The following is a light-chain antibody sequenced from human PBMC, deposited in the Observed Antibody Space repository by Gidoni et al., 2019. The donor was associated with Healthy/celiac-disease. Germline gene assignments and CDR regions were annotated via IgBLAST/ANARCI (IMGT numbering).Light chain of an antibody. V-gene: IGLV2-14*01. Sequence: QSALTQPASVSGSPGQSITISCTGTSSDVGDYNYFSCYQQHPGKAPKLMIYEVSNRPSGVPDRFSGSKSGNTASLTISGLQAEDEADYYCSSYTSSSTRVFGTGTKVTVL. CDR3: SSYTSSSTRV. CDR2: EVS. J-gene: IGLJ1*01. CDR1: SSDVGDYNY.